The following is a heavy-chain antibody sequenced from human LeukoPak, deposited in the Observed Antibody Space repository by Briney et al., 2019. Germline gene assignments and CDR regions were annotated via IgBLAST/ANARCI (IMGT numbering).Heavy chain of an antibody. CDR1: GGTFSSYA. CDR3: ARSHCSSTSCYFAGFDP. Sequence: SVKVSCKASGGTFSSYAISWVRQAPGQGLEWMGGIIPIFGTANYAQKFQGRVTITADESTSTAYMELSSLRSEDTAVYYCARSHCSSTSCYFAGFDPWGQGTLVTVSS. D-gene: IGHD2-2*01. CDR2: IIPIFGTA. V-gene: IGHV1-69*13. J-gene: IGHJ5*02.